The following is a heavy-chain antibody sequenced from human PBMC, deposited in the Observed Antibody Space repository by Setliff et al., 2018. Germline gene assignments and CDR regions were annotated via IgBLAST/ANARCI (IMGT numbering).Heavy chain of an antibody. Sequence: PSETLSLTCAVYGDSFSDYYWSWIRQPPGKGLEWIEEINHSGTTNYSPSLESRVTISLDASTNQFSLKLRSVSAADTAVYYCRYWSGYYNNDYWGQGTLVTVSS. V-gene: IGHV4-34*01. CDR1: GDSFSDYY. D-gene: IGHD3-3*01. J-gene: IGHJ4*02. CDR2: INHSGTT. CDR3: RYWSGYYNNDY.